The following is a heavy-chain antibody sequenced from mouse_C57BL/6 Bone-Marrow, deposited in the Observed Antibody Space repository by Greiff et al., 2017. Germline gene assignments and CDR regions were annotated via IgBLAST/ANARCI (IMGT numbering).Heavy chain of an antibody. Sequence: EVQLQESGPVLVQPGASVKLSCKASGYTFTDYYMNWVKQSHGTSLEWIGVINPYNGGTSYNQPFKGKATLTVDNSSSTAYMEHNSLTSEDSAVYYCAGGNYYGRSLDYWGQGTTLTVSS. D-gene: IGHD1-1*01. CDR2: INPYNGGT. CDR1: GYTFTDYY. J-gene: IGHJ2*01. V-gene: IGHV1-19*01. CDR3: AGGNYYGRSLDY.